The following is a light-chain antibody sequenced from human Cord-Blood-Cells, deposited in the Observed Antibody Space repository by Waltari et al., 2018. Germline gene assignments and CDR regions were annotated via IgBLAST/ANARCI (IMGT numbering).Light chain of an antibody. CDR3: QQYNNWPPLT. Sequence: EIVMTQSPATLSVSPGERATLSCRASQSVSSNLAWDQQKPGQAPRLLIYGASTRATGIPARFSGSESGTEFTFTISSLQSEDFAVYYCQQYNNWPPLTFGGGTKVEIK. V-gene: IGKV3-15*01. CDR1: QSVSSN. J-gene: IGKJ4*01. CDR2: GAS.